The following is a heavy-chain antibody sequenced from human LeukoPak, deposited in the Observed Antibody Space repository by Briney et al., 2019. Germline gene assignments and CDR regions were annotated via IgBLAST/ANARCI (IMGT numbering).Heavy chain of an antibody. J-gene: IGHJ3*02. D-gene: IGHD1-26*01. CDR2: IIPIFGTA. CDR3: ARDSPRYSGSSHAFDI. Sequence: SVKVSCKASGYTFTSYDISWVRQAPGQGLEWMGGIIPIFGTANYAQKFQGRVTITADKSTSTAYMELSSLRSEDTAVYYCARDSPRYSGSSHAFDIWGQGTMVTVSS. CDR1: GYTFTSYD. V-gene: IGHV1-69*06.